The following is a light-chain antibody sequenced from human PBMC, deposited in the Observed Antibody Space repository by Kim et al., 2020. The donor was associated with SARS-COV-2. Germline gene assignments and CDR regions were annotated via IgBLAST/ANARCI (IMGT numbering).Light chain of an antibody. Sequence: VSPGKTASITCSGDKLGDKYACWYQQKPGQSPVLVIYQNSKRPSGIPERFSGSNSGDTATLTISGTQAMDEADYYCQAWDSSTVVFGGGTQLTVL. CDR1: KLGDKY. CDR3: QAWDSSTVV. V-gene: IGLV3-1*01. CDR2: QNS. J-gene: IGLJ2*01.